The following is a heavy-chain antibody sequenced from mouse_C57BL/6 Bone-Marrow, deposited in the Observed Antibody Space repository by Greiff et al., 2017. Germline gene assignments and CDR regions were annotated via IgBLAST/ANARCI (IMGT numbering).Heavy chain of an antibody. Sequence: QVQLQQSGAELVKPGASVKLSCKASGYTFTESTIHWVKQRSGQGLEWIGWFYPGSGSIKYNEKFKDKATLTADKSSSTVYMELSRLTSEDSAVYVCARREKDDNDAVYCAMDYWGRRTRVTVPS. J-gene: IGHJ4*01. V-gene: IGHV1-62-2*01. D-gene: IGHD2-4*01. CDR1: GYTFTEST. CDR3: ARREKDDNDAVYCAMDY. CDR2: FYPGSGSI.